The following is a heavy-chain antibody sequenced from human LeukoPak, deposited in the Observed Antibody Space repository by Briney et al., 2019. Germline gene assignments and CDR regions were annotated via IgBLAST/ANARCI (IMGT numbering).Heavy chain of an antibody. V-gene: IGHV4-34*01. CDR1: GGSFSGYY. J-gene: IGHJ6*02. CDR3: ARNSGCGIHYYYYGMDV. D-gene: IGHD6-19*01. CDR2: INHSGST. Sequence: SETLSLTCAVYGGSFSGYYWSWIRQPPGKGLEWIGEINHSGSTNYNPSLKSRVTISVDTSKNQFSLKLSSVTAADTAVYYCARNSGCGIHYYYYGMDVWGQGTTVTVSS.